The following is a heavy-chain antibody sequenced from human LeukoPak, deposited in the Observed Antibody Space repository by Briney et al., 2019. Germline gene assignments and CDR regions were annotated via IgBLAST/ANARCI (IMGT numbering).Heavy chain of an antibody. CDR1: GFTFSSYS. CDR3: VRKDPRPHYGMDV. V-gene: IGHV3-66*01. CDR2: LYSGGTT. Sequence: GGSLRLSCAASGFTFSSYSMNWVRQAPGKGLELVSILYSGGTTYYVDSVKGRFTISRDNSKNTPYLQMNSLRVEDTAVYYCVRKDPRPHYGMDVWGQGTTVTVSS. J-gene: IGHJ6*02.